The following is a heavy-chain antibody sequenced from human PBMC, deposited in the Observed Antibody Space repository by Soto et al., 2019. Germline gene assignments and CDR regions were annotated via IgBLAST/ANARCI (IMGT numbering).Heavy chain of an antibody. J-gene: IGHJ6*02. CDR1: GGSINSGGYF. Sequence: QVQLQESGPGLVKPSQTLSLTCSVSGGSINSGGYFWSWTRQHPGKGLEWIGHIYNSGSTDYNPSLKSRVIISRDTSKNQFSLKVSSVTAADAAVYYCARDRVRLSGYYGMDVWGRGTTVTVSS. CDR3: ARDRVRLSGYYGMDV. D-gene: IGHD2-8*01. CDR2: IYNSGST. V-gene: IGHV4-31*03.